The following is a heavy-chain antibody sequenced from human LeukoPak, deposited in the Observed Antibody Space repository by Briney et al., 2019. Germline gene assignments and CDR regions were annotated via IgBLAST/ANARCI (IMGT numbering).Heavy chain of an antibody. CDR3: ARMYSSSPPPDYYYYYYMDV. D-gene: IGHD6-6*01. CDR1: GYTFTSYD. J-gene: IGHJ6*03. V-gene: IGHV1-8*03. Sequence: ASVKVSCKASGYTFTSYDINWVRQATGQGLEWMGWMNPNSGNTGYAQKFQGRVTITRNTSISTAYMELSSLRSEDTAVYYCARMYSSSPPPDYYYYYYMDVWGKGTTVTVSS. CDR2: MNPNSGNT.